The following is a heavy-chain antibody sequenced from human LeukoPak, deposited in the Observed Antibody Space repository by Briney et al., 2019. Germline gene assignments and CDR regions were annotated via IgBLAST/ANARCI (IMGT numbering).Heavy chain of an antibody. CDR3: ARGGSSGYDPFDY. Sequence: PSETLSLICTVSGGSIKNYYWSWIRQPPGKGLEWIGYIFYSGSTNYNPSLKSRVSISVDTSENQFSLNLYSVTAADTAVYYCARGGSSGYDPFDYWGQGTLVTVSS. D-gene: IGHD5-12*01. CDR1: GGSIKNYY. V-gene: IGHV4-59*01. CDR2: IFYSGST. J-gene: IGHJ4*02.